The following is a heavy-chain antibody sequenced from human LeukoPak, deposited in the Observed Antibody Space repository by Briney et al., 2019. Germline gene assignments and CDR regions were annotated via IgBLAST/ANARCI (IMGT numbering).Heavy chain of an antibody. V-gene: IGHV3-64*01. CDR1: GFTFSSYA. Sequence: GGSLRLSCAASGFTFSSYAMHWVRQAPGKGLEYVSGISSDGGSPFHVNSVKGRFTISRDNSKDTLYLQMGSLRAEHMAVYYCAREYCSGGRCQYYFDYWGQGTLVTVSS. J-gene: IGHJ4*02. CDR3: AREYCSGGRCQYYFDY. CDR2: ISSDGGSP. D-gene: IGHD2-15*01.